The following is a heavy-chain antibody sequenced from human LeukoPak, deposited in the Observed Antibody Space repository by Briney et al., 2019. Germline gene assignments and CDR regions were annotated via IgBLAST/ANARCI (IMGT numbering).Heavy chain of an antibody. Sequence: GGSLRLSCAVSGFTFRSYAMIRVRQAPGKGLEWVSLISGNGDNTLYADSVKGRFTIPRDNSKNTLYLQMNSLRAEDTAVYYCAKERSGWNFDYWGQGTLVTVSS. J-gene: IGHJ4*02. CDR1: GFTFRSYA. CDR3: AKERSGWNFDY. D-gene: IGHD6-19*01. CDR2: ISGNGDNT. V-gene: IGHV3-23*01.